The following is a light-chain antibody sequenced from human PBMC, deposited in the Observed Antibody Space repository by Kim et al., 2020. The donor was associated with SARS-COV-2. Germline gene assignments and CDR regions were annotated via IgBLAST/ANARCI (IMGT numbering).Light chain of an antibody. V-gene: IGLV2-14*03. CDR2: DVN. J-gene: IGLJ3*02. Sequence: QSALTQPASVSGSPGQSISISCTGTSSNIGSYNYVSWHQQHPGKAPKLMIYDVNKRPSGISSRFSGSKSDSTASLTISGLQAEDEADYYCSSFTTRSTLVFGGGTKVTVL. CDR1: SSNIGSYNY. CDR3: SSFTTRSTLV.